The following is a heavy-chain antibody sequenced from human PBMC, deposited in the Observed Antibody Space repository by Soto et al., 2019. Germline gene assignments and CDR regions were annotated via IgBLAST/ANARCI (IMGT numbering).Heavy chain of an antibody. CDR3: ARAGYYGSGSYYTTGYYFDY. Sequence: ASVKVSCKASGYTFTSYGISWVRQAPGQGLEWMGWISAYNGNTNYAQKLQGRVTITTDTSTSTAYMELRSLRSDDTAVYYCARAGYYGSGSYYTTGYYFDYWGQGTLVTVSS. CDR2: ISAYNGNT. V-gene: IGHV1-18*01. J-gene: IGHJ4*02. CDR1: GYTFTSYG. D-gene: IGHD3-10*01.